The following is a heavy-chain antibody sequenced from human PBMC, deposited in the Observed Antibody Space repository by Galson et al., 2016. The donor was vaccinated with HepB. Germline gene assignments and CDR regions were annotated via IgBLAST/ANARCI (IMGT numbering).Heavy chain of an antibody. CDR1: GYTFTGYY. J-gene: IGHJ6*04. D-gene: IGHD6-6*01. V-gene: IGHV1-2*02. Sequence: QSGAEVKRPGESLKISCKAFGYTFTGYYMHWVRQAPGQGLEWMGWINPNSGGTNYAQRFQGRVNMTRDTSISTVYMELSRLTSDDTAVYHCARDLSRRSVLHGMDVWGKGTTVTVSS. CDR2: INPNSGGT. CDR3: ARDLSRRSVLHGMDV.